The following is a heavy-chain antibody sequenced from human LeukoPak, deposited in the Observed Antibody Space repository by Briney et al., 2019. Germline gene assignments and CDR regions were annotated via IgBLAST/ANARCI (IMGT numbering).Heavy chain of an antibody. V-gene: IGHV1-69*13. D-gene: IGHD5-18*01. CDR3: GASGYSYGQPFDY. Sequence: ASVKVSCKASGGTFSSYAISWVQQAPGQGLNWMGGIIPIFCTANYAQKFQGRVTITAGESTNPAYLEPSSLASEDPAGYYCGASGYSYGQPFDYWGQGTLVTVSS. CDR2: IIPIFCTA. CDR1: GGTFSSYA. J-gene: IGHJ4*02.